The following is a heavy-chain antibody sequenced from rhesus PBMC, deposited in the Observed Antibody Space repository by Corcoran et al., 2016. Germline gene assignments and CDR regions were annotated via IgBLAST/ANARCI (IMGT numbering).Heavy chain of an antibody. V-gene: IGHV3-13*01. Sequence: EVQLVESGGGLVQPGGSLRLSCAASGFTFSNYYMHWVRQAKGKGLEWVGLIRNKANSNTTEYAAAVKGRFTSSRDDSKNTLYLQMSSLKTEDTALYYCTKTWGEYYPFDYWGQGVLVTVSS. CDR3: TKTWGEYYPFDY. J-gene: IGHJ4*01. D-gene: IGHD3-34*01. CDR2: IRNKANSNTT. CDR1: GFTFSNYY.